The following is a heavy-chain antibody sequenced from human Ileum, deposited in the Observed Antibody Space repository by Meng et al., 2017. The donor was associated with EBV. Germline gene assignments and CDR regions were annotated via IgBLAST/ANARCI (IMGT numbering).Heavy chain of an antibody. Sequence: QEELQQGGAGLLEPSEPLSLTCGVYWGSFNGYYWTWIRQPPGKGLEWIGEINHSGSTNYNPSLKSRVIISVDTSKNQFSLNLSSVTAADTAVYYCARGVYGPTTRGREYFIHWGRGTLVTVSS. V-gene: IGHV4-34*01. CDR1: WGSFNGYY. CDR3: ARGVYGPTTRGREYFIH. J-gene: IGHJ1*01. CDR2: INHSGST. D-gene: IGHD2-8*01.